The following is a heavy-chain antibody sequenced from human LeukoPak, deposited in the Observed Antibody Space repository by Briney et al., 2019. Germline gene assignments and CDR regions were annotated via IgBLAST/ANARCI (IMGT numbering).Heavy chain of an antibody. V-gene: IGHV3-48*04. CDR2: ISSSGSTT. D-gene: IGHD6-19*01. CDR3: ARGQWLVRGVYFDY. Sequence: GGSLRLSCEASGFTFSSYNMNWVRQAPGKRLEWVSYISSSGSTTYYADSVKGRFTFSRDNAKNSLYLQMNSLRVEDTALYYCARGQWLVRGVYFDYWGQGTLVTVSS. CDR1: GFTFSSYN. J-gene: IGHJ4*02.